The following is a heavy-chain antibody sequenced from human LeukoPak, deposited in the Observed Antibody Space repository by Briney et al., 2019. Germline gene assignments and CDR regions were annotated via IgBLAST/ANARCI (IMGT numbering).Heavy chain of an antibody. CDR1: GFTFSSYS. CDR3: ARGTDYYDSSGYYYFVQSRDYFDY. CDR2: ISSSSSYI. D-gene: IGHD3-22*01. V-gene: IGHV3-21*01. Sequence: GGSLRLSCAASGFTFSSYSMNWVRQAPGKGLEWVSSISSSSSYIYYADSVKGRFTISRDNAKNSLYLQMNSLRAEDTAVYYCARGTDYYDSSGYYYFVQSRDYFDYWGQGTLVTVSS. J-gene: IGHJ4*02.